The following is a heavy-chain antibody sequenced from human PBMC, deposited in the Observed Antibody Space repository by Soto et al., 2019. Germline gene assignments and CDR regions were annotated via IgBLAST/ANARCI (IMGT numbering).Heavy chain of an antibody. J-gene: IGHJ3*02. CDR3: ARNQGSGRYVYGAFDI. CDR2: ISSSSSYI. V-gene: IGHV3-21*01. CDR1: GFTFSSYS. Sequence: GGSLRLSCAASGFTFSSYSMNWVRQAPGKGLGWVSSISSSSSYIYYADSVKGRFTISRDNAKNSLYLQMNSLRAEDTAVYYCARNQGSGRYVYGAFDIWGQGTMVTVSS. D-gene: IGHD6-25*01.